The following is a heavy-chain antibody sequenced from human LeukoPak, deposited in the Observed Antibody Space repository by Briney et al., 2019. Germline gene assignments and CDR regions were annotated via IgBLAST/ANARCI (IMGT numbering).Heavy chain of an antibody. CDR2: IYPDGST. Sequence: GGSLRLSCAASRFTVSSNYMSWVRQAPGKGLEWVSVIYPDGSTYYADSVKGRFTISRDNSKDTLSLQMNSLRAEDMAVYYCARESSGYDFDIWGQGTTVTVSS. CDR1: RFTVSSNY. CDR3: ARESSGYDFDI. D-gene: IGHD5-12*01. V-gene: IGHV3-53*05. J-gene: IGHJ3*02.